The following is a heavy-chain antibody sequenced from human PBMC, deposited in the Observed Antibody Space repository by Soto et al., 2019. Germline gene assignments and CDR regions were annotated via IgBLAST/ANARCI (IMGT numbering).Heavy chain of an antibody. CDR3: AKDMGVEYSRSGGMDV. J-gene: IGHJ6*02. D-gene: IGHD6-6*01. V-gene: IGHV3-43*01. CDR2: ISWDGGST. CDR1: GFSFDDYT. Sequence: EVQLVESGGVVVQPGGSLRLSCAASGFSFDDYTMHWVRQAPGKGLEWVSLISWDGGSTYYADSVKGRFTISRDNSKNSLDLQMNSLRTEDTALYYCAKDMGVEYSRSGGMDVWGQGTTVTVSS.